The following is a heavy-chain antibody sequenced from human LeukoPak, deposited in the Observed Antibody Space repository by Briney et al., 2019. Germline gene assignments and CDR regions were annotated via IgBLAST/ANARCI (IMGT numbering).Heavy chain of an antibody. J-gene: IGHJ4*02. Sequence: GGSLRLSCVASGFSFSSYWMAWVRQAPGTGLEWVANIKYDGSHKYYVDSVKGRFTISRDNAKNSVYLQMNSLRVDDTAVYFCASSHDSSGNDWGQGTMVTVSS. V-gene: IGHV3-7*01. CDR3: ASSHDSSGND. CDR1: GFSFSSYW. D-gene: IGHD3-22*01. CDR2: IKYDGSHK.